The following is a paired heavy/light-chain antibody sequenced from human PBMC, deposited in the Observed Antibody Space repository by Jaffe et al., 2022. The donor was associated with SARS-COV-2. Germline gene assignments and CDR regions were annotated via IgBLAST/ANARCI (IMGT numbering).Light chain of an antibody. Sequence: DIQMTQSPPSLSASVADRVSITCRASQGISGYLNWYQQKPGKAPKLLIYAASSLQSGVPSRFSGSGSGTDFTLTISSLQREDFATYYCQQSYSVPWTFGQGTKVEIK. V-gene: IGKV1-39*01. CDR1: QGISGY. CDR2: AAS. J-gene: IGKJ1*01. CDR3: QQSYSVPWT.
Heavy chain of an antibody. CDR3: ARRGIKVADKWFDP. CDR2: MCYSGSP. CDR1: GGSISSSSNC. Sequence: QLQLQESGPGLVKPSETLSLTCTVSGGSISSSSNCWDWIRQPPGKGLEWIGNMCYSGSPYYNPSLKSRVTISVDTSKNQFSLKLDSVTAADTAVYFCARRGIKVADKWFDPWGQGTLVTVSS. D-gene: IGHD6-19*01. V-gene: IGHV4-39*01. J-gene: IGHJ5*02.